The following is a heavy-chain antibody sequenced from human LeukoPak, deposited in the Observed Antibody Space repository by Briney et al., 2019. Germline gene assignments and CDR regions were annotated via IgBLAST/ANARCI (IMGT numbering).Heavy chain of an antibody. J-gene: IGHJ4*02. D-gene: IGHD5-18*01. CDR2: INPNSGGT. V-gene: IGHV1-2*06. Sequence: GASVKVSCKASGYTFTGYYMHWVRQAPGQGLEWMGRINPNSGGTNYAQKFQGRVTMTRDTSISTAYMELSRLRSDGTAVYYCARDLRLGRGYSYGVWGQGTLVTVSS. CDR1: GYTFTGYY. CDR3: ARDLRLGRGYSYGV.